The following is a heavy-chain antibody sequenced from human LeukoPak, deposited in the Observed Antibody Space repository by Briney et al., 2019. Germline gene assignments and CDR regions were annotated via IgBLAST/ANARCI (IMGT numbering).Heavy chain of an antibody. CDR2: ISGSGGST. V-gene: IGHV3-23*01. J-gene: IGHJ4*02. Sequence: PGGSLRLSCAASGFTFSSYAMSWLRQAPGKGLEWVSAISGSGGSTYYADSVKGRFTSSRDNSKNTLYLQMNSLRAEDTAVYYCASPDLWFGELFHYFDYWGQGTLVTVSS. CDR1: GFTFSSYA. D-gene: IGHD3-10*01. CDR3: ASPDLWFGELFHYFDY.